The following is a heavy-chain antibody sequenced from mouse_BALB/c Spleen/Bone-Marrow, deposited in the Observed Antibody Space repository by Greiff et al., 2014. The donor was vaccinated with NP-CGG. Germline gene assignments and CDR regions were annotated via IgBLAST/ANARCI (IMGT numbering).Heavy chain of an antibody. CDR2: INPYNGGT. Sequence: EVQLQQSGPELVKPGASMKISCKASGYSFTGYTMNWVKQSHGKNLEWIGLINPYNGGTSYNQKFKGKATLTVDKSSSTAYMGLLSLTSEDSAVYYCARKGPYYRYDPYAMDYWGQGTSVTVSS. CDR1: GYSFTGYT. D-gene: IGHD2-14*01. V-gene: IGHV1-18*01. J-gene: IGHJ4*01. CDR3: ARKGPYYRYDPYAMDY.